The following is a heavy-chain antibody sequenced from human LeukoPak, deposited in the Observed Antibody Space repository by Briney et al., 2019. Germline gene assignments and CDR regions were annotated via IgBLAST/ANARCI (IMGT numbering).Heavy chain of an antibody. CDR3: AVEPDIVVVPAAVLYNWFDP. Sequence: ASVTVSCKASGGTFSSYAISWVRQAPGQGLEWMGGIIPIFGTANYAQKFQGRVTITTDESTSTAYMELSSLRSEDTAVYYCAVEPDIVVVPAAVLYNWFDPWGQGTLVTVSS. D-gene: IGHD2-2*01. CDR1: GGTFSSYA. V-gene: IGHV1-69*05. J-gene: IGHJ5*02. CDR2: IIPIFGTA.